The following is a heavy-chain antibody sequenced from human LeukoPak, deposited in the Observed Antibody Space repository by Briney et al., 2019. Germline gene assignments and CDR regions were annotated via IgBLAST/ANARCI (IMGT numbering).Heavy chain of an antibody. J-gene: IGHJ6*02. CDR2: ISNSSSYI. CDR3: ARFGAGPDYYGMDV. Sequence: AGSLTLSFAASGFSFSSYSMNWVRQAPGKGLEWVSSISNSSSYIYYPDSKRGRITISRANANNSLYMQMNSLRADTTAVYYCARFGAGPDYYGMDVWGQGTTVTVSS. D-gene: IGHD3-16*01. V-gene: IGHV3-21*01. CDR1: GFSFSSYS.